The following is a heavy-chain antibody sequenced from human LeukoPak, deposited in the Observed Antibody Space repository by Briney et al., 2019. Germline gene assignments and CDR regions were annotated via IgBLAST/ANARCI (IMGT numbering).Heavy chain of an antibody. J-gene: IGHJ1*01. Sequence: GASVKVSCKASGYTFTGYYMHWVRQAPGQGLEWMGWINPNSGGTNYAQKFQGRVTMTRDTSTSTVYMELSRLRSDDTAVYYCARSDDYGDYGQRKAVDIWGQGTLVTVSS. D-gene: IGHD4-17*01. V-gene: IGHV1-2*02. CDR2: INPNSGGT. CDR1: GYTFTGYY. CDR3: ARSDDYGDYGQRKAVDI.